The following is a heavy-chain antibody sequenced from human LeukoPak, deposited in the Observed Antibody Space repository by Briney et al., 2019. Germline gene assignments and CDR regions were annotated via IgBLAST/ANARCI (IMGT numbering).Heavy chain of an antibody. CDR3: VKGEAVRPFDWLLYD. J-gene: IGHJ4*02. V-gene: IGHV3-9*01. D-gene: IGHD3-9*01. CDR2: ISWNSGSI. CDR1: GFTFDDFA. Sequence: PGRSLRLSCAASGFTFDDFAMHWVRQAPGKGLEWVSAISWNSGSIGFADSVKGRFTISRDNAKNSLYLQMNSLRAEDTAVYYCVKGEAVRPFDWLLYDWGQGTLVTVSS.